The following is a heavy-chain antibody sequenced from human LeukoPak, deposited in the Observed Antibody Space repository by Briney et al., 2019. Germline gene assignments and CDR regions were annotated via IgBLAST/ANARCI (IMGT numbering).Heavy chain of an antibody. CDR1: GGSILTTNW. J-gene: IGHJ4*02. D-gene: IGHD1-26*01. CDR3: ARESGAFSPFGF. CDR2: VHLSGAS. Sequence: SGTLSLTCAVSGGSILTTNWWSWVRQPPGKGLEWIGEVHLSGASNYNPSLKSRVSMSIDKYRNQLSLELTSVTAADTAIYYCARESGAFSPFGFWGQGTLVTVSS. V-gene: IGHV4-4*02.